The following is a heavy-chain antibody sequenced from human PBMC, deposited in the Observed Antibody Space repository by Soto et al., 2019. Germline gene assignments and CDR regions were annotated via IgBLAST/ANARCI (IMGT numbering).Heavy chain of an antibody. D-gene: IGHD3-10*01. V-gene: IGHV4-59*12. J-gene: IGHJ4*02. CDR2: IYYSGST. CDR1: GGSISSYY. CDR3: ARGRTRGVYYGSGSPLHYFDY. Sequence: SETLSLTCTVSGGSISSYYWSWIRQPPGKGLEWIGYIYYSGSTNYNPSLKSRVTISVDTSKNQFSLKLSSVTAADTAVYYCARGRTRGVYYGSGSPLHYFDYWGQGTLVTVSS.